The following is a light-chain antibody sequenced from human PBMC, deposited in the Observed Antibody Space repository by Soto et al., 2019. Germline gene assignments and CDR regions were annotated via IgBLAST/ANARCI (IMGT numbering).Light chain of an antibody. Sequence: QSVSTQPPSVSGAPGQRVAISCTGSSSNIGSPYDVHWYQQLPGKAPKLLIYGNTNRPSGVPDRFSGSKSGTSASLAITGLQAEDEADYYCQSYDRSLQWVFGGGTKLTVL. J-gene: IGLJ3*02. CDR1: SSNIGSPYD. CDR2: GNT. V-gene: IGLV1-40*01. CDR3: QSYDRSLQWV.